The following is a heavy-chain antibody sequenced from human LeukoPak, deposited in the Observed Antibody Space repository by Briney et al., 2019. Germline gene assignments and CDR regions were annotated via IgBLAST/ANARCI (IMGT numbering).Heavy chain of an antibody. V-gene: IGHV4-34*01. CDR2: INHSGST. CDR3: ASFYCSGGSCYQYFSYYYMDV. Sequence: SETLSLTCAVYGGSFSGYYWSWIRQPPGKGLEWIGEINHSGSTNYNPSLKSRVTISVDTSKNQFSLKLNSVTAADTAVYYCASFYCSGGSCYQYFSYYYMDVWGKGTTVTISS. J-gene: IGHJ6*03. D-gene: IGHD2-15*01. CDR1: GGSFSGYY.